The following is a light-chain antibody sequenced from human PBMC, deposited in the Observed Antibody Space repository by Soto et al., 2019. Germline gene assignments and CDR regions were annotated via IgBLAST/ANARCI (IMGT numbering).Light chain of an antibody. CDR3: QSYDSSLSGVV. V-gene: IGLV1-40*01. CDR2: GNS. J-gene: IGLJ2*01. Sequence: QSVLTQPPSVYGAPGQRVTISCSGSSSNIGAGYDVHWYQQFPGTAPKLLIYGNSNRPSGVPDRFSGSKSGTSASLAITGLHAEDEADYYCQSYDSSLSGVVFGGGTKLTVL. CDR1: SSNIGAGYD.